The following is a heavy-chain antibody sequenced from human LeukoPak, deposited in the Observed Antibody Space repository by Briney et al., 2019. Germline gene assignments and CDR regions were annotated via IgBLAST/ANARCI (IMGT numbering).Heavy chain of an antibody. Sequence: GGSLRLSCAASGFTFSSYAMHWVRQAPGKELEWVAVISYDGSNKYYADSVKGRFTISRDNSKNTLYLQMNSLRSEDTAVYYCARVGRHYYYGMDVWGQGTTVTVSS. CDR3: ARVGRHYYYGMDV. CDR1: GFTFSSYA. V-gene: IGHV3-30-3*01. CDR2: ISYDGSNK. J-gene: IGHJ6*02.